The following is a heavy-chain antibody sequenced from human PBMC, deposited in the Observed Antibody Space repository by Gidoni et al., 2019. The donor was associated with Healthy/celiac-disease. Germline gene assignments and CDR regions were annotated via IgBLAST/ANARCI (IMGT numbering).Heavy chain of an antibody. V-gene: IGHV3-73*02. D-gene: IGHD6-6*01. J-gene: IGHJ4*02. Sequence: EVQLVESGGGLVQPGGALKLSCGASGFPFSGSAMHWVRQASGKGLEWVGRIRSKANSSATAYAASVKGRFTISRDDSKNTAYLQMNSLKTEDTAVYYCTRGSSSDWGQGTLVTVSS. CDR3: TRGSSSD. CDR1: GFPFSGSA. CDR2: IRSKANSSAT.